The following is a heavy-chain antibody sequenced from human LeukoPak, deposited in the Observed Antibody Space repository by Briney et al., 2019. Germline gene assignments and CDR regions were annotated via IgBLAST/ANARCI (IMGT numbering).Heavy chain of an antibody. Sequence: SETLSLTCTVSGGSISIYYWSWIRQPAGKGLEWIGRIYTSGSTNYNPSLKSRVTMSVDTSKNQFSLKLSSVTAADTAVYYCARDITIFGVGGQTFDPWGQGTLVTVSS. V-gene: IGHV4-4*07. J-gene: IGHJ5*02. CDR2: IYTSGST. D-gene: IGHD3-3*01. CDR1: GGSISIYY. CDR3: ARDITIFGVGGQTFDP.